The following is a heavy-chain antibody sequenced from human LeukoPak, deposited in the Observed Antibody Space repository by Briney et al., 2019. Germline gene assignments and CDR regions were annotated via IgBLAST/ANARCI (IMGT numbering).Heavy chain of an antibody. D-gene: IGHD3-22*01. CDR1: GGSISSYY. Sequence: PSETLSLTCTVSGGSISSYYWTWIRQPPGKGPEWIGYISNSGITNYNPSLKSRVTISVDTSKNHFSLKLSALTAADTAVYYCARLLDYDSSGYPDTFDIWGQGTMVTVSS. V-gene: IGHV4-59*01. J-gene: IGHJ3*02. CDR3: ARLLDYDSSGYPDTFDI. CDR2: ISNSGIT.